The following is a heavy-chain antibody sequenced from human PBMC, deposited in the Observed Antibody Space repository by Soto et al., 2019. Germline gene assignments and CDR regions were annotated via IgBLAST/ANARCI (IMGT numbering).Heavy chain of an antibody. D-gene: IGHD2-15*01. CDR2: ISGSGGST. CDR1: GFTFSSYA. Sequence: PGGSLRLSCAASGFTFSSYAMSWVRQAPGKGLEWVSAISGSGGSTYYADSVKGRFTISRDNSKNTLHLQMNSLRAEDTAVYYCANMRTTQTAHFDYWGQGTLVTVSS. V-gene: IGHV3-23*01. CDR3: ANMRTTQTAHFDY. J-gene: IGHJ4*02.